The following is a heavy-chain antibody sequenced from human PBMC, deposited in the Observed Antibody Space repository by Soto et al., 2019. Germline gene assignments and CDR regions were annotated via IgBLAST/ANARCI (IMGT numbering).Heavy chain of an antibody. V-gene: IGHV3-33*01. CDR3: ARVRRDGYLRPGY. J-gene: IGHJ4*02. D-gene: IGHD5-12*01. Sequence: GGSLRLSCAASGFTFSSYGMHWVRQAPGKGLEWVAVIWYDGSNKYYADSVKGRFTISRDNSKNTLYLQMNSLRAEDTAVYYCARVRRDGYLRPGYWGQGTLVTVSS. CDR1: GFTFSSYG. CDR2: IWYDGSNK.